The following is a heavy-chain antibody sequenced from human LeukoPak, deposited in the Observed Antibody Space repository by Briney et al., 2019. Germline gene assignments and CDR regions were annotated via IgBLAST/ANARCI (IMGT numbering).Heavy chain of an antibody. CDR3: ARGDDSSGQGY. CDR1: GGSISYYY. Sequence: ETLSLTCTVSGGSISYYYWSWIRQPAGKGLEWIGRITTSGPTKSNPSLKSRGTMSVDTSKNQFSLKLSSVTAADTAVYYCARGDDSSGQGYWGQGALVTVSS. V-gene: IGHV4-4*07. D-gene: IGHD3-22*01. J-gene: IGHJ4*02. CDR2: ITTSGPT.